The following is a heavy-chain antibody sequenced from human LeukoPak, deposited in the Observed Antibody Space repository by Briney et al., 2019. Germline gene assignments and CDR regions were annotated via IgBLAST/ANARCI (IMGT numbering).Heavy chain of an antibody. CDR2: IYYSGST. D-gene: IGHD5-24*01. Sequence: SETLSLTCTVSGGSISSYYWSWIRQPPGKGLEWIGYIYYSGSTNYNPSLKSRVTISVDTSKNQFSLKLSSVTVADTAVYYCARGELGWLQLRGGWFDPWGQGTLVTVSS. CDR1: GGSISSYY. J-gene: IGHJ5*02. CDR3: ARGELGWLQLRGGWFDP. V-gene: IGHV4-59*08.